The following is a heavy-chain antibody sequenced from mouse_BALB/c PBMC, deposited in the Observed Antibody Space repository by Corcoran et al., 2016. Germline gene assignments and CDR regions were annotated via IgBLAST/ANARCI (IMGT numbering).Heavy chain of an antibody. J-gene: IGHJ4*01. V-gene: IGHV1S136*01. Sequence: EIQLQQSGPELVKPGASVKMSCKASGYTFTSYVMHWVKQKPGQGLEWIGYINPYNDGTKYNEKFKGKATLTTDKSSSTAYMELSSLTSEDSAVYYCARLYPGIAMDYWGQGTSVTVSS. CDR2: INPYNDGT. CDR1: GYTFTSYV. CDR3: ARLYPGIAMDY.